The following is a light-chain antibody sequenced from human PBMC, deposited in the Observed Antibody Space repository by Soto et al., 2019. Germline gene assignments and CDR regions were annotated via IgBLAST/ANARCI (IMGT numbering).Light chain of an antibody. V-gene: IGKV1-16*02. CDR3: QQYHSYPGT. J-gene: IGKJ4*01. CDR2: GAS. CDR1: QGINNF. Sequence: DLQMTQSPSSLSASVGDTVTITCRASQGINNFLAWFQQKPGKAPKSLIYGASSLQSGVPSKFSGSGSDTGFTLTISSLQPEDSSTYFCQQYHSYPGTFGGGTKVEMK.